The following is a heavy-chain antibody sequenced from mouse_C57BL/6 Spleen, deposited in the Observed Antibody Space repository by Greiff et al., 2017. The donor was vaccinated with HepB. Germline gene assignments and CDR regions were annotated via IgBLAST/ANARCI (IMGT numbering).Heavy chain of an antibody. CDR3: ARGPYYGSSYDWYFDV. D-gene: IGHD1-1*01. Sequence: DVKLVESGGGLVKPGGSLKLSCAASGFTFSDYGMHWVRQAPEKGLEWVAYISSGSSTIYYADTVKGRFTISRDNAKNTLFLQMTSLRSEDTAMYYCARGPYYGSSYDWYFDVWGTGTTVTVSS. CDR1: GFTFSDYG. J-gene: IGHJ1*03. V-gene: IGHV5-17*01. CDR2: ISSGSSTI.